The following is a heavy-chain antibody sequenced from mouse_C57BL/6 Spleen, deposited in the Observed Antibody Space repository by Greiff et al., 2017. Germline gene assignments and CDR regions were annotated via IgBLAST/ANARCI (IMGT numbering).Heavy chain of an antibody. CDR2: INYDGSN. J-gene: IGHJ1*03. CDR3: ARDCSYGYFDV. Sequence: DVKLQESGPGLVQPSQSLSLTCSATGYSITSGYFWNCIRQFPGNKLEWMGYINYDGSNNYNPSLKNRIPFTRDTSKNQFFLKLNTVTTGDTATYYCARDCSYGYFDVWGTGTTVTVSS. V-gene: IGHV3-6*01. CDR1: GYSITSGYF.